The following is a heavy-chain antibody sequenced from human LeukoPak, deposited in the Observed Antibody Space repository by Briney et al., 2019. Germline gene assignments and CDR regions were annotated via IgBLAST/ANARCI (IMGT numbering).Heavy chain of an antibody. CDR1: GYTFTSYY. D-gene: IGHD4-23*01. Sequence: ASVKVSCKASGYTFTSYYMHWVRQATGQGLEWMGWMNPNSGNAGYAQKFQGRVTITRNTSISTAYMELSSLRSEDTAVYYCARDYGGNSGALDAFDIWGQGTMVTVSS. V-gene: IGHV1-8*03. CDR3: ARDYGGNSGALDAFDI. CDR2: MNPNSGNA. J-gene: IGHJ3*02.